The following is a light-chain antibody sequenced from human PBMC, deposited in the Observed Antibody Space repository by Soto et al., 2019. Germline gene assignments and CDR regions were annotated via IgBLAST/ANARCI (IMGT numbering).Light chain of an antibody. CDR3: QHYGGSFI. Sequence: EIVMTQSPATLSVSPGERATLSCRASQSVSSNLAWYQQKPGQAPRLLIYNTSSRATGIPDRFSGSGSGTDFTLSISRLEPEDVAVYYCQHYGGSFIFGPGTKVDFK. V-gene: IGKV3-20*01. J-gene: IGKJ3*01. CDR1: QSVSSN. CDR2: NTS.